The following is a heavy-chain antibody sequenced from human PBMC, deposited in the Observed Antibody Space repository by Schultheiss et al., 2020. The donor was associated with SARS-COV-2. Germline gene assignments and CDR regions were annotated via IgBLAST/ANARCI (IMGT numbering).Heavy chain of an antibody. V-gene: IGHV3-73*01. D-gene: IGHD6-19*01. J-gene: IGHJ4*02. CDR2: IRSKANSYAT. CDR1: GSTFSGSA. Sequence: GGSLRLSCAASGSTFSGSAMHWVRQASGKGLEWVGRIRSKANSYATAYAASVKGRFTISRDDSKNTAYLQMNSLKTEDTAVYYCTRSGLAVAGTAVGYWGQGTLVTVSS. CDR3: TRSGLAVAGTAVGY.